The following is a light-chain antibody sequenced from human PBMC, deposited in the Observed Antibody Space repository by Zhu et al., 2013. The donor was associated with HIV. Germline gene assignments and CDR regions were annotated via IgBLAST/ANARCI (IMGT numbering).Light chain of an antibody. Sequence: EIVMTQSPATLSVSPGERAIFSCRASQSVFSDLAWYQQKPGQSPRLLIYGASTRATGISARFSGSGSGPEFTLSISSLHSEDFAVYYCQQYGRSPFTFGPGTKVDIK. CDR1: QSVFSD. CDR2: GAS. V-gene: IGKV3-15*01. CDR3: QQYGRSPFT. J-gene: IGKJ3*01.